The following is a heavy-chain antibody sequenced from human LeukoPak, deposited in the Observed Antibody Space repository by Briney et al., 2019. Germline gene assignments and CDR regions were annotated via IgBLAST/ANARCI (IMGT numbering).Heavy chain of an antibody. D-gene: IGHD6-6*01. Sequence: HTGGSLRLSCAASGFTFSTYWMMWVRQAPGKGLEWVSAISGSGGSTYYADSVKGRFTIPRDNSKNTLYVQMNSLRAEDTAVYYCAKRLIAARPYYFDHWGQGTLVTVSS. J-gene: IGHJ4*02. CDR2: ISGSGGST. CDR3: AKRLIAARPYYFDH. V-gene: IGHV3-23*01. CDR1: GFTFSTYW.